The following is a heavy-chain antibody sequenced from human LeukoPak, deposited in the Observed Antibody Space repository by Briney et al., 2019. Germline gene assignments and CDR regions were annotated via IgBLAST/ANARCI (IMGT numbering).Heavy chain of an antibody. CDR2: IDGDGSST. D-gene: IGHD5-12*01. J-gene: IGHJ4*02. V-gene: IGHV3-74*01. CDR1: GFTSSSYW. Sequence: GGSLRLSCAASGFTSSSYWMQWVRQAPGKGLVWVSRIDGDGSSTNYADSVKGRFTISRDNAKNTLYLQMNSLRAEDTAVYYCAGGCSGYFYYWGQGTLVTVSS. CDR3: AGGCSGYFYY.